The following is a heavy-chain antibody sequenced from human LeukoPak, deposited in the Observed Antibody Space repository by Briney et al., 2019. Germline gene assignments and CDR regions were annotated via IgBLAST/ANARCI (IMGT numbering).Heavy chain of an antibody. CDR2: IYPGDSDT. D-gene: IGHD3-10*01. Sequence: GESLKISCKGSGYRFTNYWIGWVRQMPGKGLEWMGIIYPGDSDTRYSPSFQGQVTISADKSISTAYLQWSSLKASDTAMYYCARQARDYGSGSSLDYWGQGTLVTVSS. CDR3: ARQARDYGSGSSLDY. CDR1: GYRFTNYW. V-gene: IGHV5-51*01. J-gene: IGHJ4*02.